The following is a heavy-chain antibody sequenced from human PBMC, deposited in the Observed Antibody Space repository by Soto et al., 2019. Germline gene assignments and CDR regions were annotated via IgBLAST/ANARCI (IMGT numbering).Heavy chain of an antibody. CDR3: ARQRWLQSTRLYYYYNGMDV. J-gene: IGHJ6*02. D-gene: IGHD5-12*01. V-gene: IGHV4-59*12. Sequence: SETLSLTCTVSGGSISSYYWSWIRQPPGKGLEWIGYIYYSGSTNYNPSLKSRVTISVDTSKNQFSLKLSSVTAADTAVYYCARQRWLQSTRLYYYYNGMDVWGQGTTVTVSS. CDR2: IYYSGST. CDR1: GGSISSYY.